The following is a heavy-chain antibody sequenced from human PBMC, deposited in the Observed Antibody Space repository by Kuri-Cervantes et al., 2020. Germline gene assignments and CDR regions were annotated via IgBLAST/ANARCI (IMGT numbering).Heavy chain of an antibody. V-gene: IGHV3-23*01. CDR1: GFTFSNAW. Sequence: GGSLRLSCAASGFTFSNAWMSWVRQAPGKGLEWVSAISGSGGSTYYADSVKGRFTISRDNSKNTLYLQMNSLRAEDTAVYYCAKGITYYYDSSGYQRGDAFDIWGQGTMVTVSS. CDR2: ISGSGGST. D-gene: IGHD3-22*01. J-gene: IGHJ3*02. CDR3: AKGITYYYDSSGYQRGDAFDI.